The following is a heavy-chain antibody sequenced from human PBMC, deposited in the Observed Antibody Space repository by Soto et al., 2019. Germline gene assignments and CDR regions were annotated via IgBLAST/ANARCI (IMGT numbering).Heavy chain of an antibody. D-gene: IGHD3-22*01. CDR3: ARGRYYYDSSGYLYYFAY. CDR1: GGSISSGGYY. Sequence: QVQLQESGPGLVKPSQTLSLTCTVSGGSISSGGYYWSWIRQHPGKGLEWIGYIYYSGSTYYNPSLKSRVTISVDTSKNEFSMKLSSVTAADTAVYYCARGRYYYDSSGYLYYFAYWGQGTLVTVSS. J-gene: IGHJ4*02. V-gene: IGHV4-31*03. CDR2: IYYSGST.